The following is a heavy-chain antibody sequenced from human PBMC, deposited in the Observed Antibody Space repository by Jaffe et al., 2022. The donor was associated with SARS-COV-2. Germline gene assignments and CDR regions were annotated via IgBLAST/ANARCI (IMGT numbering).Heavy chain of an antibody. CDR1: GFTFSDFW. D-gene: IGHD1-26*01. CDR2: IKKDGSEK. Sequence: EVQLVESGGGLVQPGRSLRLSCEVSGFTFSDFWMSWVRQAPGKGLEWVASIKKDGSEKFYVDSVKGRFIISRDDAMNSLYLHMNSLRAEDTAVFYCARKVVGLTLWHFDVWGRGTRVTVSP. CDR3: ARKVVGLTLWHFDV. V-gene: IGHV3-7*01. J-gene: IGHJ2*01.